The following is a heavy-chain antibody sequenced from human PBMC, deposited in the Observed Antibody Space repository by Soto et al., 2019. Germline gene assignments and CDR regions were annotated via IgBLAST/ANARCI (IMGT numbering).Heavy chain of an antibody. CDR1: GYTFTSYG. D-gene: IGHD3-16*02. CDR2: ISASNGFT. V-gene: IGHV1-18*01. J-gene: IGHJ3*02. CDR3: ARGRRNYDYIWGSYRTRDAFDI. Sequence: ASVKVSCKASGYTFTSYGISWVRQAPGQGLEWMGWISASNGFTNYAQKLQGRVTMTTDTSTSTAHMELRSLTSDDTAVYYCARGRRNYDYIWGSYRTRDAFDIWGQGTTVTVSS.